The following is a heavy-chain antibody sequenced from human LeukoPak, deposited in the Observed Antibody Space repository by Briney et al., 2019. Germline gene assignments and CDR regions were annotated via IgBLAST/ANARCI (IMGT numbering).Heavy chain of an antibody. CDR1: GFTVSSNY. Sequence: GGSLRLSCAASGFTVSSNYMSWVRQAPGKGLEWVSVIYSGGSTYYADSVKGRFTISRDNSKNTLYIQMNSLRAEDTAVYYCASSRSSGYHGGVYDYWGQGTLVTVSS. V-gene: IGHV3-66*01. CDR2: IYSGGST. CDR3: ASSRSSGYHGGVYDY. D-gene: IGHD3-22*01. J-gene: IGHJ4*02.